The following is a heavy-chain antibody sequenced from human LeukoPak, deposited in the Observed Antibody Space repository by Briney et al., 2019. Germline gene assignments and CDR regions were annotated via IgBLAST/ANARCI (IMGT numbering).Heavy chain of an antibody. Sequence: PSETLSLTCTVSGGSISSSSYYWGWIRQPPGKGLEWIGSIYYSGSTYYNPSLKSRVTIPVDTSKNQFSLKLSSVTAADTAVYYCARLEVGDGVGATNWFDPWGQGTLVTVSS. D-gene: IGHD1-26*01. CDR3: ARLEVGDGVGATNWFDP. CDR2: IYYSGST. V-gene: IGHV4-39*01. J-gene: IGHJ5*02. CDR1: GGSISSSSYY.